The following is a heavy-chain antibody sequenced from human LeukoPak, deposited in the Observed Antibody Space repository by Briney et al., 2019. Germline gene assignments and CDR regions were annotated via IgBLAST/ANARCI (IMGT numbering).Heavy chain of an antibody. CDR1: GYTFTGYY. CDR3: ARDVAWDIVVVISQEYYFDY. J-gene: IGHJ4*02. Sequence: ASVKVSCKASGYTFTGYYMHWVRQAPGQGLEWMGWINPNSGGTNYAQKFQGRVTMTRDTSISTAYMELSRLRSDDTPVYYCARDVAWDIVVVISQEYYFDYWGQGTLVTVSS. CDR2: INPNSGGT. D-gene: IGHD2-2*01. V-gene: IGHV1-2*02.